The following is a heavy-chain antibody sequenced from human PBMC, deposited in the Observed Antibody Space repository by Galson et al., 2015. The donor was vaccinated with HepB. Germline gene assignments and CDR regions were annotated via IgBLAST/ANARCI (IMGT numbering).Heavy chain of an antibody. J-gene: IGHJ4*02. V-gene: IGHV1-46*03. CDR1: GYTFTSYC. CDR3: ARIIAAAGIDY. Sequence: SVKVSCKASGYTFTSYCMHWVRQAPGQGLEWMGIINPSGGSTSYAQKFQGRVTMTRDTSTSTVYMELSSLRSEDTAVYYCARIIAAAGIDYWGQGTLVTVSS. CDR2: INPSGGST. D-gene: IGHD6-13*01.